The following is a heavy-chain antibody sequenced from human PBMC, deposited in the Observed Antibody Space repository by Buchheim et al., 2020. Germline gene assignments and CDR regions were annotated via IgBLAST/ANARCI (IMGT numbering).Heavy chain of an antibody. CDR1: GFTFSSYG. CDR3: AKDKLGGLDY. V-gene: IGHV3-30*02. CDR2: IRYDGSNK. D-gene: IGHD3-3*01. Sequence: QVQLVESGGGVVQPGRSLRLSCAASGFTFSSYGMHWVRQAPGKGLEGVAFIRYDGSNKYYADSVQGRFTISRDNSKKRRYLQMNSLRAEDTAVYYCAKDKLGGLDYWGQETL. J-gene: IGHJ4*02.